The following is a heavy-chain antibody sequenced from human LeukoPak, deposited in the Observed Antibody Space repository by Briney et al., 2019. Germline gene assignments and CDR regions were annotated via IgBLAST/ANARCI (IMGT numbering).Heavy chain of an antibody. V-gene: IGHV4-61*01. J-gene: IGHJ1*01. CDR3: ARGGAARLHFQN. D-gene: IGHD6-6*01. CDR2: IYYSGST. Sequence: PSETLSLTCTVSGGSVSSTSYYWSWIRQPPGKGLEWIGYIYYSGSTNYNPSLQSRVTISVDTSKNQFSLNPNSVTAADTAVYYCARGGAARLHFQNWGQGTLVTVSS. CDR1: GGSVSSTSYY.